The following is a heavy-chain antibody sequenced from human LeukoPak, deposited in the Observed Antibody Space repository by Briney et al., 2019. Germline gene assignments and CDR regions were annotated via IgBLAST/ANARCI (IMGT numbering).Heavy chain of an antibody. V-gene: IGHV1-2*02. CDR1: GYTFTGYY. J-gene: IGHJ3*02. D-gene: IGHD7-27*01. Sequence: GASVRVSCKASGYTFTGYYMHWVRQAPGQGLEWMGWINPNSGGTNSAQKFQGRVTMTRDTSISTAYMELSRLRSDDTAVYYCARPRTWGPQRADAFDIWGQGTMITVSS. CDR2: INPNSGGT. CDR3: ARPRTWGPQRADAFDI.